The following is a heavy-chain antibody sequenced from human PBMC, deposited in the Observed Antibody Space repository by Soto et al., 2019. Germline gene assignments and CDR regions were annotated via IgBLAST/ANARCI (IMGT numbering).Heavy chain of an antibody. V-gene: IGHV5-10-1*03. Sequence: EVQLVQSGGEVKKPGESVKISCKGSGYSFPTYWISWVGQMPGKGLEWMGRIDPSDSYTSYRPSFQGHVTVPVDKSISTAYLQLSCLQASDTAMYYCARHKKNADALLDYWGQGTLVTVSS. CDR1: GYSFPTYW. J-gene: IGHJ4*02. CDR2: IDPSDSYT. CDR3: ARHKKNADALLDY. D-gene: IGHD2-8*01.